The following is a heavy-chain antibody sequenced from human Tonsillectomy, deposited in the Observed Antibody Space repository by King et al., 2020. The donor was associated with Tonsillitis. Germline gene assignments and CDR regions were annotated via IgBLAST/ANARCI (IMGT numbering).Heavy chain of an antibody. V-gene: IGHV3-21*01. CDR2: ISSSSSYI. Sequence: VQLVESGGGLVKPGGSLRLSCAASGFTFSSYSMTWVRQAPEKGLEWVSSISSSSSYIYYADSVKGRFTISRDNANNSLYLQMNSLRAEDTAVYHCARDQQLIGWGQGTLVTVSS. CDR1: GFTFSSYS. CDR3: ARDQQLIG. D-gene: IGHD6-13*01. J-gene: IGHJ4*02.